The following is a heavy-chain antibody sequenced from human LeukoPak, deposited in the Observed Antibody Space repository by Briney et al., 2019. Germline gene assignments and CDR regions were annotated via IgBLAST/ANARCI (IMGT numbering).Heavy chain of an antibody. CDR3: ARQAVVVVAATPYYYYGMDV. CDR1: GGTFSSYA. CDR2: IIPTFGTA. V-gene: IGHV1-69*13. D-gene: IGHD2-15*01. J-gene: IGHJ6*02. Sequence: SVKVSCKASGGTFSSYAISWVRQAPGQGLEWMGGIIPTFGTANYAQKFQGRVTITADESTSTAYMELSSLRSEDTAVYYCARQAVVVVAATPYYYYGMDVWGQGTTVTVSS.